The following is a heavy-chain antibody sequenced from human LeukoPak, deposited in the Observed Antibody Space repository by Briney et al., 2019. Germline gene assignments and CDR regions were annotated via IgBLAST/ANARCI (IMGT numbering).Heavy chain of an antibody. CDR2: ISSSSSYI. CDR1: GFTFSSYS. CDR3: ARYNGYGSGGRGETTDY. J-gene: IGHJ4*02. V-gene: IGHV3-21*01. D-gene: IGHD3-10*01. Sequence: PGGSLRLSCAASGFTFSSYSMNWVRQAPGKGLEWVSSISSSSSYIYYADSVKGRFTTSRDNAKNSLYLQMNSLRAEDTAVYYCARYNGYGSGGRGETTDYWGQGTLVTVSS.